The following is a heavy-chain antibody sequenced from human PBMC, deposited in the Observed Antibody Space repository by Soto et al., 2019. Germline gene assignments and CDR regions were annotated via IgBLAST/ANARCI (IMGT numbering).Heavy chain of an antibody. CDR2: INWNGGST. D-gene: IGHD6-19*01. CDR1: GFTFDDYG. CDR3: ARGSVAGRHTIDY. J-gene: IGHJ4*02. Sequence: GESLKISCAASGFTFDDYGMSWVRQAPGKGLEWVSGINWNGGSTGYADSVKGRFTISRDNAKNSLYLQMNSLRAEDTALYHCARGSVAGRHTIDYWGQGTLVTVSS. V-gene: IGHV3-20*01.